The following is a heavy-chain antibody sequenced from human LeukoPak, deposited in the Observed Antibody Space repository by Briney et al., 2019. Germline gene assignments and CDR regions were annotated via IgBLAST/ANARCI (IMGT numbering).Heavy chain of an antibody. V-gene: IGHV1-18*01. CDR3: ARDERRGSGSYYNESPPGY. Sequence: ASVKVSCTASGYTFTSYGISWVRQAPGQGLEWMGWISAYTGNTNYAQMLQGRVTMTTDTSTSTAYMELRSLRSDDTAVYYCARDERRGSGSYYNESPPGYWGQGTLVTVSS. D-gene: IGHD3-10*01. CDR2: ISAYTGNT. CDR1: GYTFTSYG. J-gene: IGHJ4*02.